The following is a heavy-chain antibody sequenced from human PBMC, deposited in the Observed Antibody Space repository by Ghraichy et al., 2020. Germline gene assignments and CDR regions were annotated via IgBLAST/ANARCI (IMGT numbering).Heavy chain of an antibody. Sequence: GGSLRLSCAASGFAFSSFTMNWVRQAPGKGLEWVSYISGRSNSIYYADSVKGRFTVSRDNAENSLFLQMDSLRDEDTVVYYCARVVPHYYYYGLDVWGQGTTVIVSS. V-gene: IGHV3-48*02. D-gene: IGHD4/OR15-4a*01. CDR1: GFAFSSFT. J-gene: IGHJ6*02. CDR2: ISGRSNSI. CDR3: ARVVPHYYYYGLDV.